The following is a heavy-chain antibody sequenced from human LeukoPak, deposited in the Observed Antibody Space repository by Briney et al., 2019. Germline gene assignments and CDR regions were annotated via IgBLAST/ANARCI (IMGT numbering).Heavy chain of an antibody. D-gene: IGHD6-6*01. CDR1: GYTFTGYY. V-gene: IGHV1-2*02. J-gene: IGHJ3*02. CDR2: INPDSGGT. CDR3: ARDSFQGYSSSYALDI. Sequence: ASVKVSCKASGYTFTGYYMHWVRQAPGQGLEWMGWINPDSGGTNYAQKFQGRVTMTRDTSISTAYMELSRLRSDDTAVYYCARDSFQGYSSSYALDIWGQGTMVTVSS.